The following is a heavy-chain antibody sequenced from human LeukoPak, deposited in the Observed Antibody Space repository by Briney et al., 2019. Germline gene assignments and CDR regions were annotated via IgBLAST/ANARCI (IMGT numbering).Heavy chain of an antibody. CDR1: GYSFTSCW. J-gene: IGHJ3*02. CDR2: IYPGDSDT. V-gene: IGHV5-51*01. D-gene: IGHD1-26*01. Sequence: GESLKISCKVSGYSFTSCWIGWVRPMAGKGLEWMGIIYPGDSDTRYSPSFQGQVTISADKSISTAYLQWSSLKASDTAMYYCARREGVGPYAHDDFDIWGQGTMVTVSS. CDR3: ARREGVGPYAHDDFDI.